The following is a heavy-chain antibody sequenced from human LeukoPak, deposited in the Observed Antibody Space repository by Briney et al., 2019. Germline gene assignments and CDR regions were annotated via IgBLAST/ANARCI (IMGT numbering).Heavy chain of an antibody. D-gene: IGHD2-2*01. CDR1: GFTFSSYW. J-gene: IGHJ4*02. CDR2: IKQDGSEK. Sequence: QPGGSLRLSCAASGFTFSSYWMSWVRQAPGKGLEWVANIKQDGSEKYYVDSVKGRFTISRDNAKNSLYLQMNSLRAEDAAVYYCARIDRLGYCSSTSCYHFDYWGQGTLVTVSS. V-gene: IGHV3-7*01. CDR3: ARIDRLGYCSSTSCYHFDY.